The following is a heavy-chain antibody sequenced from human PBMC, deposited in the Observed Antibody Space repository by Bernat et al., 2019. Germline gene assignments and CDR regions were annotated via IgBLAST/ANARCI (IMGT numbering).Heavy chain of an antibody. Sequence: EVQLLESGGDLVQPGGSLRLSCAASGFTFSTYAMSWVRQAPGKGLEWVSSFSGRGGATYYADSVKGRLIISRDNSKNTLYLKMNSLRAEDTAVYYCAKDLGSGWYSFDYWGQGTLVTVPS. CDR3: AKDLGSGWYSFDY. D-gene: IGHD6-19*01. CDR1: GFTFSTYA. CDR2: FSGRGGAT. J-gene: IGHJ4*02. V-gene: IGHV3-23*01.